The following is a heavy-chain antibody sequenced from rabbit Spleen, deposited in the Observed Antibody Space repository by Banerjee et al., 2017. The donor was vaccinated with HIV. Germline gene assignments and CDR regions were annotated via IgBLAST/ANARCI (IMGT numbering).Heavy chain of an antibody. Sequence: QEQLEESGGDLVKPEGSLTLTCTASGFTLSGHWICWVRQAPGKKLEWIACIYAGSSGDTAYASWAKGRFTISKASSTTVTLQMTSLTAADTATYFCARHIGIMLMNLWGQGTLVTV. J-gene: IGHJ3*01. CDR1: GFTLSGHW. V-gene: IGHV1S45*01. D-gene: IGHD4-2*01. CDR2: IYAGSSGDT. CDR3: ARHIGIMLMNL.